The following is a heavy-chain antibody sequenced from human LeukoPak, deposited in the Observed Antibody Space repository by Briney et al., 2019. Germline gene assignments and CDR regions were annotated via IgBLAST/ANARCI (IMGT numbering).Heavy chain of an antibody. J-gene: IGHJ3*02. V-gene: IGHV3-30*18. CDR1: GFTFSSYG. Sequence: GGSLRLSCAASGFTFSSYGMHWVRQAPGKGLEWVAVISYDGSNKYYADSVKGRFTISRDNSKNTLYLQMNSLRAEDTAVYYCAKDSEQWRVRGFGAFDIWGQGTMVTVSS. CDR2: ISYDGSNK. D-gene: IGHD6-19*01. CDR3: AKDSEQWRVRGFGAFDI.